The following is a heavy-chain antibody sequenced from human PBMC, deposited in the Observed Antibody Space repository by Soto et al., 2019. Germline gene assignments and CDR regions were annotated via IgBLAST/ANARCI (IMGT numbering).Heavy chain of an antibody. D-gene: IGHD5-12*01. CDR2: VFYGGT. V-gene: IGHV4-59*01. Sequence: PSLTCSVSGRSMSSNYWSWIRQSPDKGLEWLGYVFYGGTDYNPSLGGRVSMSVETSKSQFSLKLTSVTVADTAVYYCARGSGYSGYDGGQLVRGYYFDYWGQGTLVTVSS. J-gene: IGHJ4*02. CDR1: GRSMSSNY. CDR3: ARGSGYSGYDGGQLVRGYYFDY.